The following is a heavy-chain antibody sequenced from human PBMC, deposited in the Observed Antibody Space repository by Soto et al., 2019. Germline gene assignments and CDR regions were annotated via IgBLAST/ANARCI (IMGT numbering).Heavy chain of an antibody. CDR2: IYYSGST. D-gene: IGHD5-18*01. CDR3: AREPRIQDYYNYYMAV. V-gene: IGHV4-59*01. Sequence: PSETLSLTCTVSGGSISSYYWSWIRQPPGKGLEWIGYIYYSGSTDYNPSLKSRVTISVDTSKNQFSLKLSSVAAADTAVYYCAREPRIQDYYNYYMAVWGKGTTVTVS. CDR1: GGSISSYY. J-gene: IGHJ6*03.